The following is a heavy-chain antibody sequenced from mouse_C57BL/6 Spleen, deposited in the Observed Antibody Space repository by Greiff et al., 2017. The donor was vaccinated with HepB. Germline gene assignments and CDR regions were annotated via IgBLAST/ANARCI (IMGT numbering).Heavy chain of an antibody. CDR1: GYTFTSYW. CDR2: IDPSDSYT. V-gene: IGHV1-50*01. CDR3: ARSVGNRDY. Sequence: VQLQQPGAELVKPGASVKLSCKASGYTFTSYWMQWVKQRPGQGLEWIGEIDPSDSYTNYNQKFKGKATLTVDTSSSTTYMQLSSLTSEDSAVYYCARSVGNRDYWGQGTTLTVSS. J-gene: IGHJ2*01. D-gene: IGHD2-1*01.